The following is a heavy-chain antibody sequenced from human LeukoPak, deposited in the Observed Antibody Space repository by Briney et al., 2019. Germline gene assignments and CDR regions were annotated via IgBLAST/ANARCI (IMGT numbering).Heavy chain of an antibody. V-gene: IGHV4-59*01. J-gene: IGHJ5*02. Sequence: PSETLSLTCTVSGGSISNYYWSWIRQPPGKGLEWIGYIYYSGSTNYNPSLKSRVTISADTSKNQFSLKLSSVTAADTAVYYCARGLITMVVNWFDPWGQGTLVTVSS. CDR2: IYYSGST. CDR1: GGSISNYY. CDR3: ARGLITMVVNWFDP. D-gene: IGHD3-10*01.